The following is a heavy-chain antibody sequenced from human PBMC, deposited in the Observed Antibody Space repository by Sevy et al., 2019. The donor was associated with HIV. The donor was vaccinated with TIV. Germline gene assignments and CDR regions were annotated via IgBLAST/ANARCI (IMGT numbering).Heavy chain of an antibody. CDR3: VRAIGAAGSY. CDR2: IKEDGSVK. V-gene: IGHV3-7*01. D-gene: IGHD6-13*01. Sequence: GGSLRLSCEASGFTFSSYWMSWVRQAPGKGLEWVANIKEDGSVKYYVESVKGRFTISRDNAKNSVYLQMNSLRAEDAALCYWVRAIGAAGSYWGLGTLVTVSS. J-gene: IGHJ4*02. CDR1: GFTFSSYW.